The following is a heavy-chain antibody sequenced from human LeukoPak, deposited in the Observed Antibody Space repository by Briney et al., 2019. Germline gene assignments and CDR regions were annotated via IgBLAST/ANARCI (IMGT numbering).Heavy chain of an antibody. CDR3: ARHPRPLGMSGGNYYDY. J-gene: IGHJ4*02. CDR2: IIPIFGTA. V-gene: IGHV1-69*05. D-gene: IGHD2-15*01. CDR1: GGTFISYA. Sequence: GASVKVSCKASGGTFISYAISWVRQAPGQGLEWMGGIIPIFGTANYAQKFQGRVTITTDESTSTAYMELSSLRSEDTAVYYCARHPRPLGMSGGNYYDYWGQGTLVTVSS.